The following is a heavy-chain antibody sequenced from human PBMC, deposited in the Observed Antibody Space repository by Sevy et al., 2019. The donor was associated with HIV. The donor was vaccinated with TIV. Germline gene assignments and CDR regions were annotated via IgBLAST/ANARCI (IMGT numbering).Heavy chain of an antibody. J-gene: IGHJ4*02. CDR2: IYHSGST. V-gene: IGHV4-38-2*01. D-gene: IGHD6-25*01. CDR3: ARVAAY. CDR1: GYSISSGYQ. Sequence: SETLSLTCAVSGYSISSGYQWGWIRQPPGKGLEWIGTIYHSGSTYYNPSLKSRVTISVDTSKNQFSLKVHSMTAADTAVYFCARVAAYWGQGILVTVSS.